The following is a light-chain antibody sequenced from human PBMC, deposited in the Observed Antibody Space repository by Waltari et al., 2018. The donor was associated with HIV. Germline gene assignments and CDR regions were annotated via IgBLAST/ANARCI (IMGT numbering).Light chain of an antibody. V-gene: IGLV2-11*01. CDR1: SSDVGGYNY. J-gene: IGLJ2*01. CDR2: DVP. CDR3: CSYAGSYTFV. Sequence: QSALTQPRSVSGSPGQSVTISCTGTSSDVGGYNYVSWYQQPPGKAPKLMIYDVPKRPSGVPDRFSGSKSGNTASLTISGLQAEDEADYYCCSYAGSYTFVFGGGTKVTVL.